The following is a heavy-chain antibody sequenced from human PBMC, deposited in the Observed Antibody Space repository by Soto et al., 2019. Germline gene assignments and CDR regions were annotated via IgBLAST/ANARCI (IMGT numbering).Heavy chain of an antibody. CDR2: IKQDGTSK. CDR3: ARLRFIFMGREFDS. Sequence: EVQLVESGGGLVQPGGSLRLSCAASGFTFTSYWMSWVRQAPGKGLEWVANIKQDGTSKYYADSVKGRFTVSRDNGKSSIYLQMDSLRDDDTAVYRCARLRFIFMGREFDSWGQGTLVTVSS. CDR1: GFTFTSYW. J-gene: IGHJ4*02. D-gene: IGHD3-16*01. V-gene: IGHV3-7*05.